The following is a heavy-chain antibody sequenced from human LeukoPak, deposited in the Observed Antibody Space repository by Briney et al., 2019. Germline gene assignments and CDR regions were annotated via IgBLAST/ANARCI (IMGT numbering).Heavy chain of an antibody. J-gene: IGHJ5*02. Sequence: ASVKVSCKASGYSFIGHYIHWERQAPGQGLEWMGWINPNNGGTKYAPKFQGRVTMTRDTSISTAYMELSSLRSDDTPVYYCARVAGLCSAGSCGNWFDPWGQGTLVTVSS. D-gene: IGHD3-10*01. V-gene: IGHV1-2*02. CDR3: ARVAGLCSAGSCGNWFDP. CDR1: GYSFIGHY. CDR2: INPNNGGT.